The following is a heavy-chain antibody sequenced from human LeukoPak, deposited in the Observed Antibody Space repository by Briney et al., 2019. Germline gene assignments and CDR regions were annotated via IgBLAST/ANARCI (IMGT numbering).Heavy chain of an antibody. CDR3: AKDGGHSSVLYYFES. D-gene: IGHD6-19*01. Sequence: PGGSLRLSCEASGFIFDDYAMHWVRQAPGKGLEWVSGISWKSDSMRYADSVKGRFTVSRDNAKNSLYLEVNSLRPEDTAFYYCAKDGGHSSVLYYFESWGQGTLVTVSS. J-gene: IGHJ4*02. CDR2: ISWKSDSM. CDR1: GFIFDDYA. V-gene: IGHV3-9*01.